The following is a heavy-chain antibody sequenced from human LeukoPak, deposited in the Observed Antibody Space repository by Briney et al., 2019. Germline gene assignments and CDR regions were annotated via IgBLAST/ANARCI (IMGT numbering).Heavy chain of an antibody. Sequence: GGSLRLSCAASGFTFDDYAMHWVRQAPGKGLEWVSGISWNSGSIGYADSVKGRFTISRDNAKNSLYLQMNSLRAEDTALYYCAKDTGDSSGYYDYWGQGTLVTVSS. CDR1: GFTFDDYA. D-gene: IGHD3-22*01. CDR2: ISWNSGSI. CDR3: AKDTGDSSGYYDY. V-gene: IGHV3-9*01. J-gene: IGHJ4*02.